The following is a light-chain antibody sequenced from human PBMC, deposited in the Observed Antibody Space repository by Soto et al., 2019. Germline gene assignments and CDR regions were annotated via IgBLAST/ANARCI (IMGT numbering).Light chain of an antibody. CDR1: SSDVGGYNY. V-gene: IGLV2-14*01. CDR3: CSYTRSSTYL. Sequence: QSALTQPASASGSPGQSITISCTGTSSDVGGYNYVSWYQQHPGKAPKLMIYEVSNRPSGVSSRFSGSKSGNTASLTISGLQAEDEGDYYCCSYTRSSTYLFGTGTKVTVL. J-gene: IGLJ1*01. CDR2: EVS.